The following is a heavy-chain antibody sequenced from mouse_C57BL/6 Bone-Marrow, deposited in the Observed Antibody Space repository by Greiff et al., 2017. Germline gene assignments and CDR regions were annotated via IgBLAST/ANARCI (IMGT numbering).Heavy chain of an antibody. J-gene: IGHJ2*01. CDR1: GFNIEDDY. CDR2: IDPENGDT. D-gene: IGHD1-1*01. V-gene: IGHV14-4*01. CDR3: TPLITTVVATFDY. Sequence: VQLQQSGAELVRPGASVKLSCTASGFNIEDDYMPWVKPRPEQGLEWIGWIDPENGDTEYASKFQGKATITADTSSNTAYLQLSSLTSEDTAVYYCTPLITTVVATFDYWGQGTTLTVSS.